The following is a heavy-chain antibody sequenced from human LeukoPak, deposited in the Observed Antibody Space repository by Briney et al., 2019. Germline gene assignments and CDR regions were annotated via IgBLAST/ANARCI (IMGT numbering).Heavy chain of an antibody. CDR3: ARDRLGDPKPYYYYYGMDV. V-gene: IGHV1-69*04. Sequence: ASVKVSCKASGGTFSSYTISRVRQAPGQGLEWMGRIIPILGIANYAQKFQGRVTNTADKSTSTAYMELSSLRSEDTAVYYCARDRLGDPKPYYYYYGMDVWGQGTTVTVSS. J-gene: IGHJ6*02. CDR2: IIPILGIA. CDR1: GGTFSSYT. D-gene: IGHD2-21*02.